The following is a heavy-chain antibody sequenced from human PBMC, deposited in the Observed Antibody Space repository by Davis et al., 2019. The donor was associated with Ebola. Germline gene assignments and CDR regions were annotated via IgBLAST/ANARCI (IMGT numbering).Heavy chain of an antibody. V-gene: IGHV3-23*01. Sequence: PGGSLRLSCAASGFTFSSYAMSWVRQAPGKGLEWVSAGGTSTYYADSVKGRFTISRDNSKNTLYLQMNSLRAEDTAVYYCAKGGYTYGYVDYWGQGTLVTVSS. CDR1: GFTFSSYA. CDR2: GGTST. D-gene: IGHD5-18*01. CDR3: AKGGYTYGYVDY. J-gene: IGHJ4*02.